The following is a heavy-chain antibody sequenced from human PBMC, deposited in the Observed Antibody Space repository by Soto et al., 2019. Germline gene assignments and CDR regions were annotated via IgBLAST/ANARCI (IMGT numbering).Heavy chain of an antibody. CDR2: ISYDGSNK. CDR1: GFTFSSYG. Sequence: QVQLVESGGGVVQPGRSLRLSCAASGFTFSSYGMHWVRQAPGKGLEWVAVISYDGSNKYYADSVKGRFTISTDNSKNTLYLQMNSLRAEDTAVYYCAKGPKPFDYWGQGTLVTVSS. V-gene: IGHV3-30*18. J-gene: IGHJ4*02. CDR3: AKGPKPFDY.